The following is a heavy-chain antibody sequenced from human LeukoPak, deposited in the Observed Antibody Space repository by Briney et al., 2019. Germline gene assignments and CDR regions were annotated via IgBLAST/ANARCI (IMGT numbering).Heavy chain of an antibody. D-gene: IGHD5-24*01. Sequence: ASVKVSCKASGYIFTSYGITWVRQAPGQGLEWMGWINPNSGGTNYAQKFQGRVTMTRDTSISTAYMELSRLRSDDTAVYYCARDPGRDGYNLSPWFDPWGQGTLVTVSS. V-gene: IGHV1-2*02. CDR1: GYIFTSYG. CDR2: INPNSGGT. J-gene: IGHJ5*02. CDR3: ARDPGRDGYNLSPWFDP.